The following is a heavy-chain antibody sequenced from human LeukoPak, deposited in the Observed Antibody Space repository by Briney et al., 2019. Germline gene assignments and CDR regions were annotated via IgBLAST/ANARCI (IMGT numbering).Heavy chain of an antibody. CDR1: GVSSTRDV. CDR2: ISDTTSAT. D-gene: IGHD2-15*01. CDR3: AKTYCSRGSCHSYLPYYFDS. V-gene: IGHV3-23*01. J-gene: IGHJ4*02. Sequence: GSLGLSRAASGVSSTRDVMSWGRQAPGKGREWVSTISDTTSATYYADSVKGRFTIFRDYSKNTLYLQMSNLGAEDAAVYFCAKTYCSRGSCHSYLPYYFDSWGQGILVTVSS.